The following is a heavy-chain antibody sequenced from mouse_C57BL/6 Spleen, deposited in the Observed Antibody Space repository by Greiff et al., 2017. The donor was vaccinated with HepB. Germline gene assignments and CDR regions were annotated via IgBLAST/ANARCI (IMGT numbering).Heavy chain of an antibody. CDR3: ASAYYSNYPDCDY. Sequence: EVKLMESGAELVKPGASVKLSCTASGFNIKDYYMHWVKQRTEQGLEWIGRIDPEDGETKYAPKFQGKATITADTSSNTAYLQLSSLTSEDTAVYYCASAYYSNYPDCDYWGQGTTLTVSS. V-gene: IGHV14-2*01. D-gene: IGHD2-5*01. CDR2: IDPEDGET. J-gene: IGHJ2*01. CDR1: GFNIKDYY.